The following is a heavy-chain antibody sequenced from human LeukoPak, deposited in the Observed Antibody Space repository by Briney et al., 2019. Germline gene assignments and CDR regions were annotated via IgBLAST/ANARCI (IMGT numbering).Heavy chain of an antibody. Sequence: GGSLRLSCAASGFTFSSYEMNWVRQAPGEGLEWVSYISSSGSTIYYADSVKGRFTISRDNAKNSLYLQMNSLRAEDTAVYYCARERNYYDSSGYESYWGQGTLVTVSS. CDR2: ISSSGSTI. D-gene: IGHD3-22*01. V-gene: IGHV3-48*03. CDR1: GFTFSSYE. CDR3: ARERNYYDSSGYESY. J-gene: IGHJ4*02.